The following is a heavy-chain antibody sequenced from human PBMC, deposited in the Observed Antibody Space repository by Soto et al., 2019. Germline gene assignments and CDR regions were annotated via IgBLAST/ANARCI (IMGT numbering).Heavy chain of an antibody. J-gene: IGHJ4*02. CDR3: VRGGRSGWLRGLDY. V-gene: IGHV3-74*01. Sequence: EVQLVEAGGGLVQPGGSLRLSCAASGFTFSTYWMHWVRQAPGKGLVWVSRIKNDGTTTDYADSVKGRFTISRDNARDTLYLQMNSLNAEDTAVYYCVRGGRSGWLRGLDYWGQGNLVTVSS. D-gene: IGHD6-19*01. CDR2: IKNDGTTT. CDR1: GFTFSTYW.